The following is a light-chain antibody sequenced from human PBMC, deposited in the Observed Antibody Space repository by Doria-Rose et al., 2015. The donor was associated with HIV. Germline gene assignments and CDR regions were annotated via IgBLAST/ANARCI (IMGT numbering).Light chain of an antibody. Sequence: EIVLTQSPATLSLSPGERATLSCRAGQSVSSNLAWYQQKPGQAPRLLIYGASNRATGIPARFSGSGSGTDFTLTISSLEPEDFAVYFCQQRSNWPPIFTFGPGTKVDI. CDR1: QSVSSN. J-gene: IGKJ3*01. V-gene: IGKV3-11*01. CDR2: GAS. CDR3: QQRSNWPPIFT.